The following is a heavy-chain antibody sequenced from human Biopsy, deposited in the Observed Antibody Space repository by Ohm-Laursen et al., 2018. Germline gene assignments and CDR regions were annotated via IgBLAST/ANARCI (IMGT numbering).Heavy chain of an antibody. Sequence: SVKVSCNASGYTFSMYAIIWVRQAPGQGLEWMGWSSAYNGKTNYAQKFQGRLTMTTDTSTSTAYMELRSLRSDDTAVYYCARDRPSVSTYGVDWGQGTLVIVSS. J-gene: IGHJ4*02. CDR1: GYTFSMYA. CDR3: ARDRPSVSTYGVD. D-gene: IGHD3-3*01. V-gene: IGHV1-18*01. CDR2: SSAYNGKT.